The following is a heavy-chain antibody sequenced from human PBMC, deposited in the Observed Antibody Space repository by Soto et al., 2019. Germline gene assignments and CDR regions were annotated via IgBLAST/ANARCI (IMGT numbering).Heavy chain of an antibody. CDR2: IYYNGSP. J-gene: IGHJ4*02. D-gene: IGHD6-19*01. V-gene: IGHV4-31*11. CDR3: ARKNKYSSGSYYFDV. CDR1: GDSITSIYH. Sequence: PSETLSLTCAVSGDSITSIYHWAWIRQPPGRGLEWIGYIYYNGSPYYNPSLRGRVTISIRPSNNEFSLELSYVTAADTAVYYCARKNKYSSGSYYFDVWGQGDLVTVSS.